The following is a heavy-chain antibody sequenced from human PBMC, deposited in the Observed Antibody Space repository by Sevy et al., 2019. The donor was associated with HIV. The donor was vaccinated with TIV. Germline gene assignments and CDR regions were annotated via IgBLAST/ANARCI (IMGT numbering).Heavy chain of an antibody. D-gene: IGHD2-21*01. J-gene: IGHJ4*02. V-gene: IGHV3-13*01. CDR3: VRGLQTHCDRTACPVDN. Sequence: GGSLRLSCAGYGFSFSGSDMHWVRQPTGKGLEWISSIGTLGDTFYADSVKGRFTISRDNAKSSLYLGMSSLRAGDTALYYCVRGLQTHCDRTACPVDNWGQGTLATVSS. CDR2: IGTLGDT. CDR1: GFSFSGSD.